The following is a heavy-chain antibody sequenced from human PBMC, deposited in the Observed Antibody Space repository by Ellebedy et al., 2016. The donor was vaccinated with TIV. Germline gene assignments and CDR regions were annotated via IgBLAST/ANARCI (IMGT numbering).Heavy chain of an antibody. J-gene: IGHJ6*02. V-gene: IGHV3-7*03. CDR3: ARGRYYYGMDV. Sequence: GESLKISCAGSGFTFSRYWMSWVRQAPGKGLEWVANIKQDGSEKYYVDSVKGRFTISRDNAKNSLYLQMNSLRVDDTAIYYCARGRYYYGMDVWGQGTTVTVSS. CDR2: IKQDGSEK. CDR1: GFTFSRYW.